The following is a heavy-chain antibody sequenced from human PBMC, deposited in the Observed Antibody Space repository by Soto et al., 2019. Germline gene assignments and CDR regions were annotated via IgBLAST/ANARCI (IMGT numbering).Heavy chain of an antibody. CDR1: GGSISSYY. CDR3: ARLLYGLGSWFDP. V-gene: IGHV4-59*08. D-gene: IGHD3-10*01. Sequence: QVQLQESGPGLVKPSETLSLTCTVSGGSISSYYWSWIRQPPGKGLEWSGYIYYSGSTNYNPSLKRRVTISVDTSKNQFSLKLSSVTAADTAVYYCARLLYGLGSWFDPWGQGTLVTVSS. CDR2: IYYSGST. J-gene: IGHJ5*02.